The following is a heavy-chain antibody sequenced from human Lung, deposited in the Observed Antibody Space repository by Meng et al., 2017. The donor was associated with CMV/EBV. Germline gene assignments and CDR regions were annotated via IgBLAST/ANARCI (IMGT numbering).Heavy chain of an antibody. CDR3: ARPLDGYSKSYFYYGMDV. CDR2: IKQDGSEK. CDR1: GFTSRGYW. V-gene: IGHV3-7*01. J-gene: IGHJ6*02. D-gene: IGHD5-24*01. Sequence: GGSLRLXCAASGFTSRGYWMSWVRQAPGKGLKWVANIKQDGSEKYYVDSVKGRFTISRDNADNSLYLQMNNLRPEDTAVYYCARPLDGYSKSYFYYGMDVWGQGTTVTVSS.